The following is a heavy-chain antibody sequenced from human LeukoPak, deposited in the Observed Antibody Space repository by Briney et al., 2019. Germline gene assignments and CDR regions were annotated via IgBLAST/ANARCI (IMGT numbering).Heavy chain of an antibody. V-gene: IGHV3-21*01. CDR1: GFTFSSYS. D-gene: IGHD6-13*01. J-gene: IGHJ4*02. Sequence: GGSLRLSCAASGFTFSSYSMNWVRQAPGKGLEWVSSISSSSYIYYADSVKGRFTISRDNAKNSLYLQMNSLRAEDTAMYYCARGGGSSSSDYWGQGTLVTVSS. CDR2: ISSSSYI. CDR3: ARGGGSSSSDY.